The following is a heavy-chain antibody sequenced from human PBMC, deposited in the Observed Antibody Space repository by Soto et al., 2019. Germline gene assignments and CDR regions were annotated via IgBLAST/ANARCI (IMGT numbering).Heavy chain of an antibody. D-gene: IGHD3-16*01. CDR3: ARDTNSLDP. CDR2: IFRTGDT. V-gene: IGHV4-38-2*02. Sequence: PSETLSLTCSVYNYSINSGFFWGWIRQPPGKGLEWIGSIFRTGDTYYNPSLKSRITMSVDTSRNQFSLKLTSLTAADTAVYYCARDTNSLDPWGQGTLVTVSS. CDR1: NYSINSGFF. J-gene: IGHJ5*02.